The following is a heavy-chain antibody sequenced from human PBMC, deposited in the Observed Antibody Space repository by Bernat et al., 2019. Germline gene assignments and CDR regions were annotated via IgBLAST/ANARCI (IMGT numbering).Heavy chain of an antibody. Sequence: EVQLVESGGGLVQPGGSLRLSCAASGFTFSSYAMHWVRQAPGKGLEYVSAISSNGGSTYYANSVKGRFTISRDNSKNTLYLQMGSLRAEDMAVYYCARDLEKSIWSGYSRYGMDVWGQGTTVTVSS. V-gene: IGHV3-64*01. CDR2: ISSNGGST. J-gene: IGHJ6*02. D-gene: IGHD3-3*01. CDR3: ARDLEKSIWSGYSRYGMDV. CDR1: GFTFSSYA.